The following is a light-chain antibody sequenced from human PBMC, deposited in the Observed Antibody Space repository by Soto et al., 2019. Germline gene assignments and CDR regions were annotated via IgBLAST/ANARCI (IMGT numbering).Light chain of an antibody. CDR2: DAS. V-gene: IGKV3-11*01. Sequence: EIVLTQSPATLSLSPGERATLSCRASQSVSSYLAWYQQKRGQAPRLLIYDASNRASGTPARFSGSGSGTDFTITISSLEPEDFAVYYCQQRSNWLTFGGGTKVEIK. CDR3: QQRSNWLT. J-gene: IGKJ4*01. CDR1: QSVSSY.